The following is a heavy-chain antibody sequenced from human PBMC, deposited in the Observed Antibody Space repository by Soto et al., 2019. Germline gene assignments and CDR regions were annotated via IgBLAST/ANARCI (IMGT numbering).Heavy chain of an antibody. CDR2: ISGSGDST. CDR1: GFTSSNYA. Sequence: PVGSLRLSCAASGFTSSNYAMGWVRQAPGKGLEWVSGISGSGDSTYYADSVKGRFTVSRDNSKNTLVLQMNSLRAEDTAVYFCAGQRYISMIVVVDYWGQGTLVTVS. CDR3: AGQRYISMIVVVDY. J-gene: IGHJ4*02. V-gene: IGHV3-23*01. D-gene: IGHD3-22*01.